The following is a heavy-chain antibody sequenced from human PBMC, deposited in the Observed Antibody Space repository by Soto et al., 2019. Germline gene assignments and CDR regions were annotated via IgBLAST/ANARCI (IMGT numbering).Heavy chain of an antibody. CDR3: VRISRYSFPTSDPLDN. J-gene: IGHJ4*02. V-gene: IGHV1-69*08. CDR1: GGTFNTYT. D-gene: IGHD2-21*01. Sequence: QVQLVQSGPEVKNPGSSVTVSCKASGGTFNTYTFSWVRQAPGQGLEWMGSILPILATTNYAPGFQDSLSITADQSASTAYMELSSLTSQDTAVYYCVRISRYSFPTSDPLDNWGQGTLVTVSS. CDR2: ILPILATT.